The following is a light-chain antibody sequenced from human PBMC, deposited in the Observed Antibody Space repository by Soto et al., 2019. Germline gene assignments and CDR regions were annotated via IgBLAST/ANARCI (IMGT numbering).Light chain of an antibody. CDR3: TSYTSSTPPV. Sequence: QSALTQPASVSGSPGQSITISCTGTSSDVGGYNYVSWYQQHPGKAPKLMIYEVSNRPSGVSYRFSGSKSGNTASLTISGLQAEDEADYYCTSYTSSTPPVFGGGTKVTVL. J-gene: IGLJ2*01. V-gene: IGLV2-14*01. CDR1: SSDVGGYNY. CDR2: EVS.